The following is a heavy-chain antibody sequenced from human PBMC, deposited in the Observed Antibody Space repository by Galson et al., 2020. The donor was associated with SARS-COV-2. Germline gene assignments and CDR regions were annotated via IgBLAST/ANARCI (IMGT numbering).Heavy chain of an antibody. V-gene: IGHV1-69*01. J-gene: IGHJ6*02. Sequence: KISCKASGGTFSSYAISWVRQAPGQGLEWMGGIIPIFGTANYAQKFQGRVTITADESTSTAYMELSSLRSEDTAVYYCAREASGSYYSYYYYGMDVWGQGTTVTVSS. CDR3: AREASGSYYSYYYYGMDV. D-gene: IGHD1-26*01. CDR1: GGTFSSYA. CDR2: IIPIFGTA.